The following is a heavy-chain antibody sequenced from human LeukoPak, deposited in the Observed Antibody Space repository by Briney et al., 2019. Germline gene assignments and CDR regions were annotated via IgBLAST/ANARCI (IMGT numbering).Heavy chain of an antibody. CDR3: ARQNSYDSSVD. CDR2: IYPGDSDT. J-gene: IGHJ4*02. CDR1: GYSFSTYW. Sequence: GESLKISCKGSGYSFSTYWIGWVRQMPGKGLEWMGIIYPGDSDTRYSPSFLGHVTISADKSISTAYLQWSSLKASDNAMYYCARQNSYDSSVDWGQGTLVTVSS. V-gene: IGHV5-51*01. D-gene: IGHD3-22*01.